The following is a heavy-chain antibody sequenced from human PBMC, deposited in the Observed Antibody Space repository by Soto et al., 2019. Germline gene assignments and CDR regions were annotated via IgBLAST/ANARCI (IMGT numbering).Heavy chain of an antibody. J-gene: IGHJ5*02. V-gene: IGHV1-69*01. D-gene: IGHD2-2*01. CDR1: GGTFSSYA. Sequence: QVQLVQSGAEVKKPGSSVKVSCKASGGTFSSYAISWVRQAPGQGLEWMGGILPIFSTANFAQKFQDSVTISADESTSTAYMGLSSLTSEDTAVYYCVRDRDIVAVLGGFDPWGQGTLVTVSS. CDR2: ILPIFSTA. CDR3: VRDRDIVAVLGGFDP.